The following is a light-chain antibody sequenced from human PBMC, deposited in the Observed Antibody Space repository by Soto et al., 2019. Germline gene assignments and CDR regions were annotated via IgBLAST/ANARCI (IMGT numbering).Light chain of an antibody. J-gene: IGLJ3*02. CDR1: SSDVGGYNY. V-gene: IGLV2-11*01. Sequence: QSVLTQPRSVSGSPGQSVTISCTGTSSDVGGYNYVSWYQQYPGRAPKLMIYDVYKRPSGVPDRFSASKSGNTASLTISELQAEDEADYYCCSYAGSYPWVFGGGTKLTVL. CDR2: DVY. CDR3: CSYAGSYPWV.